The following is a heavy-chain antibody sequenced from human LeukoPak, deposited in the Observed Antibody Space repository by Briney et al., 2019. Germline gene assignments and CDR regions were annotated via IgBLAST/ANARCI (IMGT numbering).Heavy chain of an antibody. CDR1: GGSFSSGSYY. J-gene: IGHJ4*02. D-gene: IGHD1-26*01. CDR2: VYTSGST. CDR3: ARPQSGSSVDY. Sequence: PSETLSLTCTVSGGSFSSGSYYWSWIRQSAGKGLEWIRRVYTSGSTNYNPSLKSRVTISVDTSKNQFSLKLSSVTAADTAVYYCARPQSGSSVDYWGQGTLVTVSS. V-gene: IGHV4-61*02.